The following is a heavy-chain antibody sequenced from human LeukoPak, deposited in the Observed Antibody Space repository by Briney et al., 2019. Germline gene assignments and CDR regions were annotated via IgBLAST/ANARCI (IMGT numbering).Heavy chain of an antibody. CDR1: GFTFSTYG. CDR3: ANRPTVAVAGMGKAFDI. V-gene: IGHV3-30*02. D-gene: IGHD6-19*01. J-gene: IGHJ3*02. Sequence: PGGSLRLSCAASGFTFSTYGMHWVRQAPGKGLEWVAFIRYDGSNKYYADSVKGRFTISRDNSKNTLYLQMNSLRAEDTAMYYCANRPTVAVAGMGKAFDIWGQGTMVTVSS. CDR2: IRYDGSNK.